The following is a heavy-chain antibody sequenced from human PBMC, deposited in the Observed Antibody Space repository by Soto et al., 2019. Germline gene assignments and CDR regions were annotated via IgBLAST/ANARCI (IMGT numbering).Heavy chain of an antibody. D-gene: IGHD6-19*01. CDR3: AKGWYSSGLQDY. Sequence: GGSLRLSCAASGFTFSSYAMSWVRLAPGKGLEWVSAISGSGGSTYYADSVKGRFTISRDNSKNTLYLQMNSLRAEDTAVYYCAKGWYSSGLQDYWGQGTLVTVSS. CDR2: ISGSGGST. V-gene: IGHV3-23*01. CDR1: GFTFSSYA. J-gene: IGHJ4*02.